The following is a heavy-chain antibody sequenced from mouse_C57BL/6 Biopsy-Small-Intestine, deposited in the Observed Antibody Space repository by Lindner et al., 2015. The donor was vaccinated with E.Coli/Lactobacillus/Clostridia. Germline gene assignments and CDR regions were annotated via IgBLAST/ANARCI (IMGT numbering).Heavy chain of an antibody. J-gene: IGHJ1*01. Sequence: SVKVSCKASGYTFTDYGIAWVRQVSGQGLEWLGWISLFDGNTHYAPHIQGRVSMTADTSTNTAYMELRSLKSDDTAVYYCARPRLGQGDAFAVWGQGTRVTVSS. CDR1: GYTFTDYG. CDR2: ISLFDGNT. D-gene: IGHD1-2*01. V-gene: IGHV14-2*01. CDR3: ARPRLGQGDAFAV.